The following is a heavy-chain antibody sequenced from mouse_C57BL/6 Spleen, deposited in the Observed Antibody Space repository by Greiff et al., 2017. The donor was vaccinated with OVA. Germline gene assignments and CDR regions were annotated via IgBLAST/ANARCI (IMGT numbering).Heavy chain of an antibody. V-gene: IGHV1-82*01. D-gene: IGHD2-5*01. CDR2: IYPGDGDT. CDR3: AADYSNWYFDD. Sequence: QVQLQQSGPELVKPGASVKISCKASGYAFSSSWMNWVKQRPGKGLEWIGRIYPGDGDTNYNGKFKGKATLTVDKSSSTAYMHLSSLTSEDSAVYSRAADYSNWYFDDWGTGTTVTVAS. CDR1: GYAFSSSW. J-gene: IGHJ1*03.